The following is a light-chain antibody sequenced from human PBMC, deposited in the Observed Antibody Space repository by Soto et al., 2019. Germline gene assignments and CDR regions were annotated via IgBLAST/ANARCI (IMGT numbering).Light chain of an antibody. CDR2: DAS. V-gene: IGKV3-11*01. Sequence: EIVLTQSPATLSLCPGERATLSCRASQSVSSDLAWYQQKPGQAPRLLIYDASNRATGIPARFSGSGSGTDFTPTISRLEPEDFAVYYCQQRSNWPGTFGQGTQLDIK. J-gene: IGKJ5*01. CDR3: QQRSNWPGT. CDR1: QSVSSD.